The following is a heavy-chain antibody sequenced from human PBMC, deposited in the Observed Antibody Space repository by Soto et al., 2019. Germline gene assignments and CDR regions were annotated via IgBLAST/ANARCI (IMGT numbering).Heavy chain of an antibody. V-gene: IGHV3-30*03. Sequence: GGSLRLSCAASGFTFSSYGMHWVRQAPGKGLEWVAVISYDGSNKYYADSVKGRFTISRDNSKNTLYLQMNSLRAEDTAVYYCARTPEIVVVPAAMFWGGPQYMDVWGKGTTVTVSS. CDR2: ISYDGSNK. J-gene: IGHJ6*03. D-gene: IGHD2-2*01. CDR1: GFTFSSYG. CDR3: ARTPEIVVVPAAMFWGGPQYMDV.